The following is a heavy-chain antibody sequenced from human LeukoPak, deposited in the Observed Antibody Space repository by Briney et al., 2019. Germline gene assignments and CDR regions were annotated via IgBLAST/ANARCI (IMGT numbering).Heavy chain of an antibody. CDR1: GFTVSSNY. V-gene: IGHV3-74*01. Sequence: GGSLRLSCAASGFTVSSNYMSWVRQAPGKGLVWVSRINTDGSDTSYADSVKGRFTISRDNAKNTLYLQMNNLRAEDTAVYYCARPRGPGDSWAFDIWGQGTMAIVSS. J-gene: IGHJ3*02. CDR2: INTDGSDT. D-gene: IGHD4-17*01. CDR3: ARPRGPGDSWAFDI.